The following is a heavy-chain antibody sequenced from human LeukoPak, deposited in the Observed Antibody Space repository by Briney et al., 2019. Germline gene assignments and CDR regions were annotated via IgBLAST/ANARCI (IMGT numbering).Heavy chain of an antibody. J-gene: IGHJ4*02. V-gene: IGHV4-4*02. Sequence: SGTLSLTCVVSGGSITSTHWWSWVRQSPGKGLEWIAEIFHSGSANFNPSLKSRVTISVDKSKSQFSLKLSSVTVADTAVYYCARVRDGSRLDYWGQGTLVTVSS. CDR1: GGSITSTHW. CDR2: IFHSGSA. D-gene: IGHD3-10*01. CDR3: ARVRDGSRLDY.